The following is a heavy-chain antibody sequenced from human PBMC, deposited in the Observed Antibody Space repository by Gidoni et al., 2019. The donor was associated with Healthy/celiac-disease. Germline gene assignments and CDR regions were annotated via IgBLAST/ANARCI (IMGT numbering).Heavy chain of an antibody. J-gene: IGHJ4*02. Sequence: LEWVAVISYDGSNKYYADSVKGRFTISRDNSKNTLYLQMNSLRAEDTAVYYCAKDLLLEGLAAAGLFDYWGQGTLVTVSS. CDR2: ISYDGSNK. CDR3: AKDLLLEGLAAAGLFDY. D-gene: IGHD6-13*01. V-gene: IGHV3-30*18.